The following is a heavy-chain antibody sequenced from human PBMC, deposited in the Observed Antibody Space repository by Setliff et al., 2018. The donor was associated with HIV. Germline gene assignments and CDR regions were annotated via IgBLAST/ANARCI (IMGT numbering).Heavy chain of an antibody. CDR3: ARGGGGYNFWSGYPSFDY. D-gene: IGHD3-3*01. J-gene: IGHJ4*02. CDR2: ISGYKGNT. CDR1: GYTFTDYG. V-gene: IGHV1-18*01. Sequence: ASVKVSCKASGYTFTDYGISWVRQAPGQGLEWMGWISGYKGNTNYAQKLQGRVTMTTDTSTSTAYMGLRSPRSDDTAVYYCARGGGGYNFWSGYPSFDYWGQGTLVTVSS.